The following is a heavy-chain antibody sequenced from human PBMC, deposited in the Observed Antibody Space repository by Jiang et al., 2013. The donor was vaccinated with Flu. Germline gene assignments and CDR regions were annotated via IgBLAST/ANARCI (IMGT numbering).Heavy chain of an antibody. CDR3: AKDLAREKDF. J-gene: IGHJ4*02. CDR1: GYTFTRNY. Sequence: GAEVKKPGASVTVSCKASGYTFTRNYIHWVRQAPGHGPEWMGVISPGDGGTHYAQEFQDRVTMTRDTSTRTVYMEVRGLRSEDTAIYYCAKDLAREKDFWGQGSLVIVST. CDR2: ISPGDGGT. V-gene: IGHV1-46*01. D-gene: IGHD3-16*01.